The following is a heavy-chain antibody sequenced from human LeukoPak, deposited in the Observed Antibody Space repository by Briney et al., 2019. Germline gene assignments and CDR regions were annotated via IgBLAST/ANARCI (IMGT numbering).Heavy chain of an antibody. Sequence: PGGSLRLSCAASGFTFSSYGMHWVRQAPGKGLEWVAVISYDGSNKYYADSVKGRFTISRDNSKNTLYLQMNSLRAEDTAVYYCAKDQGLSSSWYGWFDPWGQGTLVTVSS. CDR3: AKDQGLSSSWYGWFDP. CDR1: GFTFSSYG. V-gene: IGHV3-30*18. J-gene: IGHJ5*02. D-gene: IGHD6-13*01. CDR2: ISYDGSNK.